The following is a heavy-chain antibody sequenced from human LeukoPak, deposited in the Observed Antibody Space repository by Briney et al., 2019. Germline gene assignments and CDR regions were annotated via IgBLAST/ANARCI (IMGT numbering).Heavy chain of an antibody. V-gene: IGHV1-18*01. CDR2: ISAYNGNT. D-gene: IGHD3-10*01. CDR3: ARDGSMVRGVMYYYMDV. J-gene: IGHJ6*03. Sequence: GESLKISCKGSGYSFTSYGISWVRQAPGQGPEWMGWISAYNGNTNYAQKLQGRVTMTTDTSTSTAYMELRSLRSDDTAVYYCARDGSMVRGVMYYYMDVWGKGTTVTISS. CDR1: GYSFTSYG.